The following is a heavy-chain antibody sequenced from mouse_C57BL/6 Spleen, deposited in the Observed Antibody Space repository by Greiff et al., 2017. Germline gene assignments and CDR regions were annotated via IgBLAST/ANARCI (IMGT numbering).Heavy chain of an antibody. Sequence: EVQLQQSGPELVKPGASVKMSCKASGYTFTDYNMHWVKQSHGKSLEWIGYINPNNGGTSYNQKFKGKATLTVNKSSSTAYMELRSLTSEDSAVYYCATYGYDSYFDVWGTWTTVTVAS. CDR2: INPNNGGT. CDR1: GYTFTDYN. V-gene: IGHV1-22*01. J-gene: IGHJ1*03. CDR3: ATYGYDSYFDV. D-gene: IGHD2-2*01.